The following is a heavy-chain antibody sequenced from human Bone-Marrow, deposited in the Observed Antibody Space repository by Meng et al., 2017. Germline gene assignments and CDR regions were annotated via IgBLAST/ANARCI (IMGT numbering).Heavy chain of an antibody. D-gene: IGHD3-10*01. CDR1: GGTFSSYA. V-gene: IGHV1-69*05. Sequence: SVKVSCKASGGTFSSYAISWVRQAPGQGLEWMGGIIPIFGTANYAQKFQGRVTITTDESTSTAYMELSSLGSEDTAVYYCARALQGRNVLLWFGELLNDWGQGTLVTVSS. CDR3: ARALQGRNVLLWFGELLND. J-gene: IGHJ4*02. CDR2: IIPIFGTA.